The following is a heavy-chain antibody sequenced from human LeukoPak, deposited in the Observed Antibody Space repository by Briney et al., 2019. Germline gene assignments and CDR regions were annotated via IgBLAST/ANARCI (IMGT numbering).Heavy chain of an antibody. Sequence: GSSVKVSCKASGDTFNNYAINWVRQAPGQGLEWMGNIVPIFGATNYALKFQARVTITADESTNTAYMELSSLRSEDTAVYYCARGKRDGYNADYWGQGTLVTVSS. CDR3: ARGKRDGYNADY. D-gene: IGHD5-24*01. J-gene: IGHJ4*02. CDR2: IVPIFGAT. V-gene: IGHV1-69*15. CDR1: GDTFNNYA.